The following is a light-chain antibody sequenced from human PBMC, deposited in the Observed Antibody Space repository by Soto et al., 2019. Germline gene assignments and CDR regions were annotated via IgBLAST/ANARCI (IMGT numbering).Light chain of an antibody. CDR1: TSDVGGYDR. J-gene: IGLJ3*02. V-gene: IGLV2-14*01. CDR3: ISYTIRNTWV. Sequence: QSALTQPASVTGSHGQSITISCTGTTSDVGGYDRVSWFQQYPGTAPKLIIYEVTDRPSGVSDRFSGSKSVNTASLTISGLQPEDEADYYCISYTIRNTWVFGGGTKLTVL. CDR2: EVT.